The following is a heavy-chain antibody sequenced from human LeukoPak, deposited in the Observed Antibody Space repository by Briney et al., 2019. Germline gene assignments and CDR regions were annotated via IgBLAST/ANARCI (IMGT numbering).Heavy chain of an antibody. CDR3: ARDRIVLMVYAMPMDV. V-gene: IGHV3-21*01. D-gene: IGHD2-8*01. J-gene: IGHJ6*02. CDR1: GFTFSSYS. CDR2: ISSSSSYI. Sequence: GSLRLSCAASGFTFSSYSMNWVRQAPGKGLEWVSSISSSSSYIYYADSVKGRFTISRDNAKNSLYLQMNSLRAEDTAVYYCARDRIVLMVYAMPMDVWGQGTTVTVSS.